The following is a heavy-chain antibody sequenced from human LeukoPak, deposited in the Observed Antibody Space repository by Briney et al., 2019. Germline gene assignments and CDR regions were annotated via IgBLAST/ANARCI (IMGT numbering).Heavy chain of an antibody. J-gene: IGHJ4*02. V-gene: IGHV3-23*01. CDR2: ISNNGGYT. CDR1: GFTFSSSA. CDR3: AKQLGYCSDGSCYFPY. Sequence: GGSLRLSCAASGFTFSSSAMSWVRQAPGKGLEWVSAISNNGGYTYYADSVQGRFTISRDNSKSTLCLQMNSLRAEDTALYYCAKQLGYCSDGSCYFPYWGQGTLVTVSS. D-gene: IGHD2-15*01.